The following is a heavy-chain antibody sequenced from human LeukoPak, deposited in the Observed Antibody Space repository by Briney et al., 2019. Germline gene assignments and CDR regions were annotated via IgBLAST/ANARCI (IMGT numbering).Heavy chain of an antibody. CDR3: ARSFTFGGVIVTTSFDY. V-gene: IGHV4-38-2*01. Sequence: PSETLSLTCAVSGYSISSGYYWGWIRQPPGKGLEWIGTIYHSGSTYYNPSLKSRVTISVDTSKNQFSLKLSSVTAADTAVYYCARSFTFGGVIVTTSFDYWGQGTLVTVSS. CDR1: GYSISSGYY. D-gene: IGHD3-16*02. CDR2: IYHSGST. J-gene: IGHJ4*02.